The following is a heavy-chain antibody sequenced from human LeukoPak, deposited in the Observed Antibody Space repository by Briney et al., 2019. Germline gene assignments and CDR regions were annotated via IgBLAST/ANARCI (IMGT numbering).Heavy chain of an antibody. D-gene: IGHD2-8*02. J-gene: IGHJ4*02. CDR3: ARASGGVLGTFDY. V-gene: IGHV3-21*01. CDR1: GFTFSVNS. Sequence: GGSLRLSCAASGFTFSVNSMNWVRQAPGKGLEWVSSISSSSSYIYSADLMKGRFTISRDNAKNSLYLQMNSLRVEDTAVYYCARASGGVLGTFDYWGQGTLVTVSS. CDR2: ISSSSSYI.